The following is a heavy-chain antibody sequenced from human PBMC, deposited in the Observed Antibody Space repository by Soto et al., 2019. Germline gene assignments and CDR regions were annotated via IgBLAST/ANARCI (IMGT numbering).Heavy chain of an antibody. V-gene: IGHV1-69*10. CDR1: GGTFSSYA. J-gene: IGHJ4*02. CDR3: ARSNSKQAYYYDSSGYDPFDY. Sequence: ASVKVSCKASGGTFSSYAISWVRQAPGQGLEWMGGIIPILGIANYDQKFQGRVTITADKSTSTAYMELSSLRSEDPAVYYCARSNSKQAYYYDSSGYDPFDYWGQGTLVTVSS. D-gene: IGHD3-22*01. CDR2: IIPILGIA.